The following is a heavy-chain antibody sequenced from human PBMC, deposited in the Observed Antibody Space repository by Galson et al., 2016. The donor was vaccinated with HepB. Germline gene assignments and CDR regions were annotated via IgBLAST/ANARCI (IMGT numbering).Heavy chain of an antibody. CDR2: IYPPDSNT. J-gene: IGHJ5*02. Sequence: QSGAEVIKPGQSLKISCQGSGYDFSTYWIGWVRQMPGKGLEWMGIIYPPDSNTIYSPSFQGQVTISVDKSFNTAYLQWRTVKASDTAVYYCASYSRVFTRVYWFETWGQGTLVTVS. CDR1: GYDFSTYW. D-gene: IGHD1-26*01. V-gene: IGHV5-51*01. CDR3: ASYSRVFTRVYWFET.